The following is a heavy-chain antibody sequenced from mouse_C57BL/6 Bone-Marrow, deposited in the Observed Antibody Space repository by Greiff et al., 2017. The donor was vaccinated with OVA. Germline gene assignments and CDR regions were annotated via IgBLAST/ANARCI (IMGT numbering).Heavy chain of an antibody. CDR1: GFTFSSYA. D-gene: IGHD2-1*01. V-gene: IGHV5-4*01. CDR2: ISEGGSYT. J-gene: IGHJ1*03. CDR3: ARDYYGNYGWYFDV. Sequence: EVQGVESGGGLVKPGGSLKLSCAASGFTFSSYAMSWVRQTPEKRLEWVATISEGGSYTYDPDNVKGRFTISRDNAKNNLYLQMSHRKSEDTAMYYCARDYYGNYGWYFDVWGTGTTVTVSS.